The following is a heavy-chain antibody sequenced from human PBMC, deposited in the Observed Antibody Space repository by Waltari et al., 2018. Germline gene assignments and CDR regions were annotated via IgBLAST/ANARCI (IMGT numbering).Heavy chain of an antibody. J-gene: IGHJ4*02. CDR1: GFHFYIYY. Sequence: EVRLVESGGGRVTPGGSLKLSCDASGFHFYIYYMNWFRQAPGKGLEWVSSITSSSDYIYYADSVKGRFTISRDNAKNSVYLHMTSLRAEDTAVYYCARLGAVCGNSSCPWFFDSWGQGTLVTVSS. CDR3: ARLGAVCGNSSCPWFFDS. D-gene: IGHD3-16*01. V-gene: IGHV3-21*01. CDR2: ITSSSDYI.